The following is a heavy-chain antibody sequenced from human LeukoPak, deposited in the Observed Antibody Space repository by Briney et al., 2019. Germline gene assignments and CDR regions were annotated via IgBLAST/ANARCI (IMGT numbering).Heavy chain of an antibody. CDR1: GFNFNNFA. V-gene: IGHV3-23*01. J-gene: IGHJ4*02. CDR3: AKGAEIDH. Sequence: GGSLRLSCAASGFNFNNFAMSWVRQAPGKGLEWLSAMTGPADTTYYAESVKGRFTISRDYSKSMVFLQMNRLRVEDTAIYYGAKGAEIDHWGQGTLVTVSS. CDR2: MTGPADTT.